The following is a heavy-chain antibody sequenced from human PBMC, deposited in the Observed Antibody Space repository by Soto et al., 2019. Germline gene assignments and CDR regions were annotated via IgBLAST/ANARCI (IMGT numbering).Heavy chain of an antibody. CDR2: KDPGEPDN. D-gene: IGHD3-16*01. J-gene: IGHJ6*02. CDR3: ACFIVGWGEHLCYYYGMDV. V-gene: IGHV5-10-1*01. Sequence: GESLKIFRKGSGYSFTSYWISWVRQMPGKGLGWRGRKDPGEPDNNYCPSFQCYVPISADKSISTAYPQWSSLKASDTAMYYCACFIVGWGEHLCYYYGMDVWGQGTTVTVSS. CDR1: GYSFTSYW.